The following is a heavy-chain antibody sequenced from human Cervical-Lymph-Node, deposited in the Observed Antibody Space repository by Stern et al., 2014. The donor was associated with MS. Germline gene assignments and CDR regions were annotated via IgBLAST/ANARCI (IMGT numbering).Heavy chain of an antibody. CDR3: ATVDP. CDR2: IKSQTDGGTS. V-gene: IGHV3-15*01. CDR1: GFTFSNSW. J-gene: IGHJ5*02. Sequence: EVQLVESGGGLVKPGGSLRISCAASGFTFSNSWMTWVRQAPGKGLEWVGRIKSQTDGGTSDYAAPVKVSITIARDDSKNTLYLQMNSLKTEDTAVYYCATVDPWGQGTLVIVSS.